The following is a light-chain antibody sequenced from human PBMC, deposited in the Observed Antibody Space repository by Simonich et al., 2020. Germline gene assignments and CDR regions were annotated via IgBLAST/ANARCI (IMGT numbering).Light chain of an antibody. V-gene: IGKV4-1*01. CDR3: QQYYSTPFT. J-gene: IGKJ3*01. CDR2: WAS. Sequence: TITCKSSQRVLYSSINKNYLAWYQQKPGQPPMLLIYWASTRESGVPDRFSGSGSGTDFTLTISILQAEDVAVYYWQQYYSTPFTFGPGTKVDIK. CDR1: QRVLYSSINKNY.